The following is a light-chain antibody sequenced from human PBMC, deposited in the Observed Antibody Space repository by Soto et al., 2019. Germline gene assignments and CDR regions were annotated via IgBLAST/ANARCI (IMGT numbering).Light chain of an antibody. CDR3: QKCDYLPI. Sequence: EIVMTQSPATLSVSPGERATLSCRASQSVSSNLAWYQQKPGQAPRLLIYGASTRASGIPARFSGSGSGTEFTLTISSLQSEDFATYYCQKCDYLPIFGPGTTVDFK. CDR1: QSVSSN. V-gene: IGKV3-15*01. J-gene: IGKJ3*01. CDR2: GAS.